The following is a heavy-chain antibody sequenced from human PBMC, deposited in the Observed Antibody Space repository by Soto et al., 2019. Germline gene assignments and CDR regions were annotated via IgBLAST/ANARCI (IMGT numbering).Heavy chain of an antibody. CDR2: ISSSSSYI. Sequence: SGGGLVKPGGSLRLSCAASGFTFSRYSMNWVRQAPGTGLEWVSSISSSSSYIYYADSVKGRFTISRDNAKNSLYLQMNSLRAEDTAVYYCARGLAVYDYIWGSYRPNYFDYWGQGTLVTVSS. J-gene: IGHJ4*02. V-gene: IGHV3-21*01. D-gene: IGHD3-16*02. CDR1: GFTFSRYS. CDR3: ARGLAVYDYIWGSYRPNYFDY.